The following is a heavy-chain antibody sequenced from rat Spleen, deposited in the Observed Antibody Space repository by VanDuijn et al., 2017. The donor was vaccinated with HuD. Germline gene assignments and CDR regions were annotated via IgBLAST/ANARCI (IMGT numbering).Heavy chain of an antibody. Sequence: VQLKESGPGLVKPSQSLSLTCSVTGYSITSNYWGWIRKFPGNKMEWMGYISYSGSTSYNPSLKSRISITRDTSKNQFFLQLNSVTTEDTATYYCTTYRGSLQWPFDYWGQGVMVTVSS. CDR1: GYSITSNY. J-gene: IGHJ2*01. D-gene: IGHD1-1*01. CDR2: ISYSGST. V-gene: IGHV3-1*01. CDR3: TTYRGSLQWPFDY.